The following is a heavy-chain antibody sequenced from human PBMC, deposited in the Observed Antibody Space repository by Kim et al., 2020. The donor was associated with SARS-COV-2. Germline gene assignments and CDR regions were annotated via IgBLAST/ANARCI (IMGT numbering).Heavy chain of an antibody. J-gene: IGHJ4*02. CDR2: FYYSGSS. D-gene: IGHD6-13*01. V-gene: IGHV4-39*01. Sequence: SETLSLTCTVSGGSFSSSTYYWGWIRQPPGKGLEWIGNFYYSGSSYYNPSLKSRVTISVDTSTSQFFLRLRSVTAADTAVYYCARLVGSSVGFDYWGQGTLVTVSS. CDR3: ARLVGSSVGFDY. CDR1: GGSFSSSTYY.